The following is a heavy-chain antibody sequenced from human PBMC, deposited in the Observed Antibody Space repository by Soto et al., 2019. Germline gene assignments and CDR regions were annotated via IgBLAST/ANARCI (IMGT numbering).Heavy chain of an antibody. CDR1: GYTFTSYG. V-gene: IGHV1-18*04. CDR3: AREVLYYYDSSGYWAYYFDY. Sequence: ASVKVSCKASGYTFTSYGISWVRQAPGQGLEWMGWISAYNGNTNYAQKLQGRVTMTTDTSTSTAYMELRSLRSDDTAVYYCAREVLYYYDSSGYWAYYFDYWGQGTLVTVYS. J-gene: IGHJ4*02. D-gene: IGHD3-22*01. CDR2: ISAYNGNT.